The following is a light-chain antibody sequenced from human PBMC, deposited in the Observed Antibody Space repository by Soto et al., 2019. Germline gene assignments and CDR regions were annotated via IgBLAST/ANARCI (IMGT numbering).Light chain of an antibody. CDR2: EGS. J-gene: IGLJ1*01. CDR3: CSYAGSSTWV. Sequence: QSALTQPASVSGSPGQSITISCTGTSSDVGSYNFVSWYQQHPGKAPKVMIYEGSKRPSGVYNRFSGSKSCNTASLTISGLQAEDEADYYCCSYAGSSTWVFGTGTKLTVL. CDR1: SSDVGSYNF. V-gene: IGLV2-23*01.